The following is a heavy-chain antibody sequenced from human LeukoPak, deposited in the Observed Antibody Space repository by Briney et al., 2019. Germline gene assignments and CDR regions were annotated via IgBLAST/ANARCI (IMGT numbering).Heavy chain of an antibody. V-gene: IGHV3-33*01. Sequence: AGGSLRLSCAASGFTLSSYGMNWVRQAPGKGLEWVSAIWYDGSNKYYADSVKGRFTISRDNSKNTLYLQMNSLRAEDTAVYYCARAPLSSGSYFDYWGQGTLVTVSS. CDR3: ARAPLSSGSYFDY. D-gene: IGHD6-19*01. J-gene: IGHJ4*02. CDR1: GFTLSSYG. CDR2: IWYDGSNK.